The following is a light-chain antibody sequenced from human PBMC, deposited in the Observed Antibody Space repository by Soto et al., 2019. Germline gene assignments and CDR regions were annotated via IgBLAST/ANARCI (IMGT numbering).Light chain of an antibody. CDR2: EVS. V-gene: IGLV2-8*01. J-gene: IGLJ3*02. CDR3: SSYAGSNNVV. Sequence: QSALTQPPSASGSPGQSVTISCTGTSSDVGGYNYVSWYQQHPGKAPKLMIYEVSERPSGVSDRFSGSKSGNTASLTVSGLQADDEADYYCSSYAGSNNVVFGGGTKLTVL. CDR1: SSDVGGYNY.